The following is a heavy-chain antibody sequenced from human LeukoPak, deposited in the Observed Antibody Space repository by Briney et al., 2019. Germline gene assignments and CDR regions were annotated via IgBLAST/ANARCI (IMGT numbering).Heavy chain of an antibody. CDR2: IRYDGSNK. CDR3: ARDSGFSGTQRGEY. Sequence: GGSLRLSCAASGFTFSSYGMHWVRQAPGKGLEWVAFIRYDGSNKYYADSVKGRFTISRDNSKNTLYLQMNSLRAEDTAVYYCARDSGFSGTQRGEYWGQGTLVTVSS. D-gene: IGHD3/OR15-3a*01. V-gene: IGHV3-30*02. J-gene: IGHJ4*02. CDR1: GFTFSSYG.